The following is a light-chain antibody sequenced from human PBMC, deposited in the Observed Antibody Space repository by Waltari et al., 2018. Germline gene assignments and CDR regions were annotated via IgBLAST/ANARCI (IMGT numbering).Light chain of an antibody. Sequence: QAVLTQPSSLSASPGASASLPCTFRSGVNVISYNIYWYQPQVGSPPQFLLRYKAVSDKQQGSGVPSRFSGSKDASANVGILLISGLRSEDEADYYCMIWHRGVWVSGGGTQLTVL. CDR2: YKAVSDK. V-gene: IGLV5-45*02. CDR1: SGVNVISYN. CDR3: MIWHRGVWV. J-gene: IGLJ3*02.